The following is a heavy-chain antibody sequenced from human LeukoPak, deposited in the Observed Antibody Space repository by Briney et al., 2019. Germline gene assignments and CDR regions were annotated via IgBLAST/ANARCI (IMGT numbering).Heavy chain of an antibody. D-gene: IGHD6-19*01. CDR2: IYYSGST. Sequence: SETLSLTCTVSGGSISSYYWSWIRQPPGKGLEWIGYIYYSGSTNYNPSLKSRVTISVDTSKNQFSLKLSSVTAADTAVYYCARFTSYSSGFDYWGQGTLVTVSS. CDR1: GGSISSYY. V-gene: IGHV4-59*01. CDR3: ARFTSYSSGFDY. J-gene: IGHJ4*02.